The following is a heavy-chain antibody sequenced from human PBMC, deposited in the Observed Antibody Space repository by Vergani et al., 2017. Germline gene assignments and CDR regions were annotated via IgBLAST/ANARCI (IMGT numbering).Heavy chain of an antibody. J-gene: IGHJ6*03. CDR1: GGTFSSYA. D-gene: IGHD6-13*01. Sequence: QVQLVQSGAEVKKPGSSVKVSCKASGGTFSSYAISWVRQAPGQGLEWMGGIIPIFGTANYAQKFQGRVTSTADESTSTAYMELSSLRSEDTAVYYCARGRPYSSSWFDYYYYMDVWGKGTTVTVSS. CDR3: ARGRPYSSSWFDYYYYMDV. V-gene: IGHV1-69*01. CDR2: IIPIFGTA.